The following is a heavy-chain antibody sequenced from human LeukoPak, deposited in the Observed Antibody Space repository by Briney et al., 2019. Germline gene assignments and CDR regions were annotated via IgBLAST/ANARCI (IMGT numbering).Heavy chain of an antibody. Sequence: SETLSLTCTVSGGSIRSYYWSWIRQPPGKGLEWMGYIFYSGSTDSNPSLKSRVTISVDTSKNQFSLKLSSVTAADTAVYYCARTYCSGGSCHFDYWGQGTLVTVSS. V-gene: IGHV4-59*08. CDR2: IFYSGST. D-gene: IGHD2-15*01. CDR1: GGSIRSYY. CDR3: ARTYCSGGSCHFDY. J-gene: IGHJ4*02.